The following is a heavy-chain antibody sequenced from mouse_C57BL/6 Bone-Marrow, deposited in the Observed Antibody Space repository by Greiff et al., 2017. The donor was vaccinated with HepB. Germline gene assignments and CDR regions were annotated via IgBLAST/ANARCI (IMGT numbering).Heavy chain of an antibody. V-gene: IGHV2-9-1*01. CDR1: GFSLTSYA. CDR2: IWTGGGT. Sequence: QVQLKESGPGLVAPSQCLSITCTVSGFSLTSYAIRWVRQPPGKGLAWLGVIWTGGGTNYNSALKSRLSTSKDNSKSQVFLKMTSLITDDTARYYCARRIPSYTTVDYYAMDYWGQGTSVTVSS. CDR3: ARRIPSYTTVDYYAMDY. J-gene: IGHJ4*01. D-gene: IGHD1-1*01.